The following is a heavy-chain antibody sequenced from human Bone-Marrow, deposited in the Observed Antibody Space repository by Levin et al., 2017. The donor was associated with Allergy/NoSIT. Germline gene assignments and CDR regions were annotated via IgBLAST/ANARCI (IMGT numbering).Heavy chain of an antibody. Sequence: GESLKISCAASGFTFSSYAMSWVRQAPGKGLEWVSAISGSGGSTYYADSVKGRFTISRDNSKNTLYLQMNSLRAEDTAVYYCAKDPSPYCSGGSCFTSYFDYWGQGTLVTVSS. J-gene: IGHJ4*02. V-gene: IGHV3-23*01. CDR1: GFTFSSYA. D-gene: IGHD2-15*01. CDR2: ISGSGGST. CDR3: AKDPSPYCSGGSCFTSYFDY.